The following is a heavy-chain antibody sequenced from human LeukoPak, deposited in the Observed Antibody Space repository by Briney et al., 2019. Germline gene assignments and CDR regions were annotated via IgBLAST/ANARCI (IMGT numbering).Heavy chain of an antibody. D-gene: IGHD2-15*01. CDR2: ISGSGGST. CDR3: VEDRCGTTCYSDFDS. Sequence: GGSLRLSCAASGFAFSSYAMSWVRQAPGKGLEWVSAISGSGGSTYYADSVKGRFTISRDNSKNTLDLQMNSLRAEDTAEYYCVEDRCGTTCYSDFDSWGQGTLVTVSS. CDR1: GFAFSSYA. J-gene: IGHJ4*02. V-gene: IGHV3-23*01.